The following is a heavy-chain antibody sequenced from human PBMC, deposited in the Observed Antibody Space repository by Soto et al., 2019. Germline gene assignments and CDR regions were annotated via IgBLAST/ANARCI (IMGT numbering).Heavy chain of an antibody. CDR2: IYYSGST. D-gene: IGHD6-13*01. V-gene: IGHV4-59*01. J-gene: IGHJ5*02. Sequence: KTSETLSLTCTVSGGSISSYYWNWIRQPPGKGLEWIGYIYYSGSTNYNPSLKSRVTISVDTSKNQFSLKLSSVTAADTAVYYCAREPPAAGENWFDPWGQGTLVTVSS. CDR1: GGSISSYY. CDR3: AREPPAAGENWFDP.